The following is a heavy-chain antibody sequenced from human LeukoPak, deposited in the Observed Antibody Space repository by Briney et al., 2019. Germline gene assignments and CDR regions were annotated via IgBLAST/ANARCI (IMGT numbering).Heavy chain of an antibody. J-gene: IGHJ6*02. CDR1: GFTFSSYA. D-gene: IGHD3-3*01. V-gene: IGHV3-23*01. CDR2: ISGSGGST. Sequence: PGGSLRLSCAASGFTFSSYAMSWVRQAPGKGLEWVSAISGSGGSTYYADSVKGRFTISRDNSKDTLCLQMNSLRAEDTAVYYCARSRGLLFLGYYYYYGMDVWGQGTTVTVSS. CDR3: ARSRGLLFLGYYYYYGMDV.